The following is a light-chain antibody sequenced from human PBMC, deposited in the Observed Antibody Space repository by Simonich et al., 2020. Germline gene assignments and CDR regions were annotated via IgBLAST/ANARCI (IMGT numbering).Light chain of an antibody. V-gene: IGLV2-14*02. CDR2: DVS. CDR3: SSYTSSSTLEDWV. CDR1: SSDVGSYNL. J-gene: IGLJ3*02. Sequence: QSALTQPASVSGSPGQSITISCPGTSSDVGSYNLVSWYQQHPGKAPKPMIYDVSNRPSGVSNRFSGSKSGNTASLTISGLQAEDEADYYCSSYTSSSTLEDWVFGGGTKLTVL.